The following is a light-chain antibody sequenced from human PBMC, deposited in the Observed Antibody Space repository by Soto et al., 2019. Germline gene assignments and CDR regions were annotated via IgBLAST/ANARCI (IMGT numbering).Light chain of an antibody. CDR3: SSYAGSNNFVL. J-gene: IGLJ2*01. V-gene: IGLV2-8*01. Sequence: QSALTQPPSASGSPGQSVSISCTGTSSDVGGYNYVSWYQQHPGKAPKLMIYEVSKRPSGVPDRFSGSKSGNTASLTVSGLHAEDEADYYCSSYAGSNNFVLFGGGTKLTVL. CDR2: EVS. CDR1: SSDVGGYNY.